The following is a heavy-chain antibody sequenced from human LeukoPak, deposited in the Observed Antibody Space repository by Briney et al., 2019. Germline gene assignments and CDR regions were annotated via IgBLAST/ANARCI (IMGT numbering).Heavy chain of an antibody. V-gene: IGHV3-7*01. D-gene: IGHD4-17*01. CDR1: GFTFSSYW. Sequence: GGSLRLSCAASGFTFSSYWMSWVRQAPGKGLEWVANIKQDGSEKYYVDSVKGRFTISRDNAKNSLYLQMNSLRAEDTAVYYCARDRLHYGEYEKTFDYWGQGTLVSVSS. CDR2: IKQDGSEK. CDR3: ARDRLHYGEYEKTFDY. J-gene: IGHJ4*02.